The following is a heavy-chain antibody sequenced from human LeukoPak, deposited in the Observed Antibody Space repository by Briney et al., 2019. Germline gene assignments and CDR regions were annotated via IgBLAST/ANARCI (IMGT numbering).Heavy chain of an antibody. D-gene: IGHD2-21*02. J-gene: IGHJ4*02. CDR1: GGSINYDY. Sequence: SETLSLTCTVSGGSINYDYWSWLRQPPGKRLEWIGYIHYSGATNYSPSLNSRVTISVDTSKNQFSLKLSSVTAADTALYYCATLRGASTAVFDSWGQGTLVTVSS. CDR3: ATLRGASTAVFDS. V-gene: IGHV4-59*08. CDR2: IHYSGAT.